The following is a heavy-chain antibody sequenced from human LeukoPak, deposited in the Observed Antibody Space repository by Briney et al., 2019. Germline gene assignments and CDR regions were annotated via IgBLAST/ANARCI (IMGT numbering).Heavy chain of an antibody. CDR3: ARVVDPYNPGRYFDY. D-gene: IGHD1-1*01. CDR1: GFTFSGYS. Sequence: PGGSLRLSCAASGFTFSGYSMNWVRQAPGEGLEWVSSINSGTSYIYYADSVKGRFTISEDNAKKSLYLQMNSLRAEDTAVYYCARVVDPYNPGRYFDYWGPGTLVTVSS. J-gene: IGHJ4*02. V-gene: IGHV3-21*01. CDR2: INSGTSYI.